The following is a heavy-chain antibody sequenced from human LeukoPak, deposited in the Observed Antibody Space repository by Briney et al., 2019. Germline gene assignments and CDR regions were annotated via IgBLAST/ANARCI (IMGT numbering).Heavy chain of an antibody. D-gene: IGHD2-15*01. V-gene: IGHV3-74*01. CDR3: ARGTPSILDY. J-gene: IGHJ4*02. CDR1: GFTLSSYW. CDR2: ISSDGIDT. Sequence: GGSLRLSCAASGFTLSSYWMHWVRQAPGKGLVWVSRISSDGIDTYYADSVKGRFTISRDNAKNTLYLQMNSLRAEDTAVYYCARGTPSILDYWGQGTLVTVSS.